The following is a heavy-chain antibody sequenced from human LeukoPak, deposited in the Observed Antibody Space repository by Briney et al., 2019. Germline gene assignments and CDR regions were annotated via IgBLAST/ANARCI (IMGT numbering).Heavy chain of an antibody. J-gene: IGHJ4*02. CDR2: ISNSGSTV. Sequence: GGSLRLSCAASGFTFSVYGMNWVRQAPGKGLEWVSYISNSGSTVTYADSVKGRFTISSDNAKNSLYLQMSSLRVEDTAVYYCARVKWSSAWSGYWGQGVLVTVSS. D-gene: IGHD6-19*01. CDR3: ARVKWSSAWSGY. CDR1: GFTFSVYG. V-gene: IGHV3-48*01.